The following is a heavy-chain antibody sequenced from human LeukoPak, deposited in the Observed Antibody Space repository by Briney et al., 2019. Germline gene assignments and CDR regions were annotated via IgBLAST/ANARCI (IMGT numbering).Heavy chain of an antibody. CDR1: GFTFSSYA. D-gene: IGHD3-16*01. J-gene: IGHJ4*02. Sequence: GGSLRLSCAASGFTFSSYAMSWVRQAPTKGLEWVANIKYDGSDKRYVDSVKGRFTVSRDNANNSLYLQMNSLRAEDTAVYYCVRGGGSFDSWGQGTLVTVSS. CDR2: IKYDGSDK. CDR3: VRGGGSFDS. V-gene: IGHV3-7*04.